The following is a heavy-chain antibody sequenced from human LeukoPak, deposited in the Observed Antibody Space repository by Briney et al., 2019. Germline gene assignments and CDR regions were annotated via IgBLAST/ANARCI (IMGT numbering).Heavy chain of an antibody. CDR1: GYSFTSYW. J-gene: IGHJ4*02. CDR3: ARQPVDTAMATSYFDY. V-gene: IGHV5-51*01. D-gene: IGHD5-18*01. Sequence: GESLKISCKGSGYSFTSYWIGWVRQMPGKGLEWMGTIYPGDSDTRYSPSFQGQVTIPADKSISAAYLQWSSLKASDTAMYYCARQPVDTAMATSYFDYWGQGTLVTVSS. CDR2: IYPGDSDT.